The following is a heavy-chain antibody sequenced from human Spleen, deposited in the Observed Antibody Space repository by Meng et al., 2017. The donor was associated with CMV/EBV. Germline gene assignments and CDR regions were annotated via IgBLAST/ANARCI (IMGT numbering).Heavy chain of an antibody. CDR2: TSISDDTT. D-gene: IGHD3-10*01. V-gene: IGHV3-11*04. Sequence: GESLKISCAASGFPFSDYYMHWLRQAPGKGLEWISYTSISDDTTYSTDSLKGRFTVSRDNAKSSLFLQMNSLRVEDTAVYYCPRVTVADGSGSYKYWGQGTLVTVSS. J-gene: IGHJ4*02. CDR3: PRVTVADGSGSYKY. CDR1: GFPFSDYY.